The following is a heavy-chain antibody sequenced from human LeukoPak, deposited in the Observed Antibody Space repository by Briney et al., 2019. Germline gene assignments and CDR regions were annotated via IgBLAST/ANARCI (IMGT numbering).Heavy chain of an antibody. D-gene: IGHD3-22*01. V-gene: IGHV4-31*03. J-gene: IGHJ4*02. CDR2: IYYSGSA. Sequence: SETLSLTCTVSGGSISSGGYYWSWIRQHPGKGLEWIGYIYYSGSAYYNPSLKSRVTISVDTSKNQFSLRLSSVTAADTAVYYCARARAGYDSSGYYYGISRGLPFDYWGQGTLVTVSS. CDR3: ARARAGYDSSGYYYGISRGLPFDY. CDR1: GGSISSGGYY.